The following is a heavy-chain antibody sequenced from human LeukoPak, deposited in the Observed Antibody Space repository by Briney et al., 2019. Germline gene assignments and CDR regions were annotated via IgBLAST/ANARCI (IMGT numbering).Heavy chain of an antibody. D-gene: IGHD4-17*01. CDR1: GFSFISYG. V-gene: IGHV3-30*18. J-gene: IGHJ4*02. CDR2: ISDDGRSK. CDR3: AKRPSDYGDYVSYFDY. Sequence: GGSLRLSCAASGFSFISYGMHWVRQAPGKGLEWVGVISDDGRSKDYADSVKGRFTISRDNSKDNLYLQMNSLRAEDTAVYYCAKRPSDYGDYVSYFDYWGQGTLVTVSS.